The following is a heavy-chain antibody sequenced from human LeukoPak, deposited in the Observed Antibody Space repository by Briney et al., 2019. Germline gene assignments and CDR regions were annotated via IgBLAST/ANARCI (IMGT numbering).Heavy chain of an antibody. V-gene: IGHV1-69*13. Sequence: ASVKVSCKASGGTFSSYSISWVRQAPGQGLEWMGGIIPIFGTPNYAQKFQGRVTITADESSSTAYMELSSLRSEDTAVYFCARGRPIAELWYFDLWGRGTLVTVSS. CDR2: IIPIFGTP. D-gene: IGHD6-13*01. CDR3: ARGRPIAELWYFDL. CDR1: GGTFSSYS. J-gene: IGHJ2*01.